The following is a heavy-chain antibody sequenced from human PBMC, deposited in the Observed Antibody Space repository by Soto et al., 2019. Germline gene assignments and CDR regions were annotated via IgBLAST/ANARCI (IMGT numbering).Heavy chain of an antibody. CDR3: ASSNIAAAGFYYYGMDV. V-gene: IGHV4-59*01. J-gene: IGHJ6*02. Sequence: QVQLQESGPGLVKPSETLSLTCTVSGGSISSYYWSWIRQPPGKGLEWIGYIYYSGSTNYNPSLKSRVTVSVDTSKTQFSLKLSSVTPADTAVYYCASSNIAAAGFYYYGMDVWGRGTTVTVSS. CDR1: GGSISSYY. CDR2: IYYSGST. D-gene: IGHD6-13*01.